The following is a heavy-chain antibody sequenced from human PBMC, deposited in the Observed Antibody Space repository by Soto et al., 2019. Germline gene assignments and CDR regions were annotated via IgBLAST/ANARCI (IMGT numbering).Heavy chain of an antibody. J-gene: IGHJ3*02. V-gene: IGHV4-59*01. D-gene: IGHD2-15*01. CDR3: ARGHLRGYCSGGSCWGPASDAFDI. CDR1: GGSISSYY. Sequence: PSETLSLTCTVSGGSISSYYWSWIRQPPGKGLEWIGFIYYSGSTNYNPSLKSRVTISVDTSKNQFSLKLSSVTAADTAVYYCARGHLRGYCSGGSCWGPASDAFDIWGQGTMVT. CDR2: IYYSGST.